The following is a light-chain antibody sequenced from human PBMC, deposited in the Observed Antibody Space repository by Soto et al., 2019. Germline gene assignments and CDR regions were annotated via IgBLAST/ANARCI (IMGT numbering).Light chain of an antibody. V-gene: IGKV3-20*01. Sequence: IVLTQSPGTLSLSPGARATLSCRASQSVSNNYLAWYQQQPGQAPRLLIYGASNRATGIPDRLSGSGSGTEFTPTISRLEPEVFAVYYCQQYGSSGTFGQGTKVDIK. CDR3: QQYGSSGT. CDR1: QSVSNNY. J-gene: IGKJ1*01. CDR2: GAS.